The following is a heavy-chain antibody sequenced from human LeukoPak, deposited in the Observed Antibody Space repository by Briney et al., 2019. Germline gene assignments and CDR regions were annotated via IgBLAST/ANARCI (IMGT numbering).Heavy chain of an antibody. V-gene: IGHV1-58*01. J-gene: IGHJ6*02. CDR1: GFTFTKSA. D-gene: IGHD4-11*01. CDR3: AAGLRGPTVTGKYYYGMDV. CDR2: IVVGSGNT. Sequence: SVKVSCKASGFTFTKSALQWVRQARGQRLEWIGWIVVGSGNTDYAQKFQERVTITRDMFTSTAYMELSSLRSEDTAAYYCAAGLRGPTVTGKYYYGMDVWGQGTTVTVSS.